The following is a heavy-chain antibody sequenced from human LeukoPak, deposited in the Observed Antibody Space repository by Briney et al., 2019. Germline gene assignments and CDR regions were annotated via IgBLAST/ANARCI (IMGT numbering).Heavy chain of an antibody. CDR1: GYSFTSYW. J-gene: IGHJ5*02. D-gene: IGHD3-16*01. Sequence: GESLKISCKGSGYSFTSYWIGWVRQMPGKGLEWMGIIYPGDSDTRYSPFFQGQVTISADKSISTAYLQWSSLKASDTAMYYCVMGGAATFHWFDPWGQGTLVTVSS. CDR3: VMGGAATFHWFDP. V-gene: IGHV5-51*01. CDR2: IYPGDSDT.